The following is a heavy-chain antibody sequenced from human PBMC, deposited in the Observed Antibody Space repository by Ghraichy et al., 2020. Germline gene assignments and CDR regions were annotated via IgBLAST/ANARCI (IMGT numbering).Heavy chain of an antibody. CDR3: ARHIVVVPAATPYYYYGMDV. J-gene: IGHJ6*02. CDR2: INPNSGGT. D-gene: IGHD2-2*01. Sequence: ASVKVSCKASGYTFTGYYMHWVRQAPGQGLEWMGWINPNSGGTNYAQKFQGRVTMTRDTSISTAYMELSRLRSDDTAVYYCARHIVVVPAATPYYYYGMDVWGQGTTVTVSS. V-gene: IGHV1-2*02. CDR1: GYTFTGYY.